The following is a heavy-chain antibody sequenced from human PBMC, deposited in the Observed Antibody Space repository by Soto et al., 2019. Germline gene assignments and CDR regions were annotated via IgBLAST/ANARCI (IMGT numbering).Heavy chain of an antibody. J-gene: IGHJ4*02. CDR3: ARGALRAYYLDD. CDR1: GFTFSTYW. CDR2: IKGDESNT. Sequence: EVQLVESGGGLVQPGGSLRLSCAASGFTFSTYWMHWVRQAPGKGLVWVSRIKGDESNTNYADSVKGRFTISRDNAKNTLYLQMNSLRAEDTAMYYCARGALRAYYLDDWGQGALVTVSS. V-gene: IGHV3-74*01. D-gene: IGHD3-10*01.